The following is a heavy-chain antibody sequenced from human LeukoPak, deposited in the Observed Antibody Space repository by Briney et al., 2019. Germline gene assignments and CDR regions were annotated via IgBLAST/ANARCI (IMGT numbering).Heavy chain of an antibody. V-gene: IGHV4-59*01. CDR2: IQYSGST. Sequence: PSETLSLTCTVSGGSISNYYWSWIRQPPGKGLEWIGYIQYSGSTSYNPSLKSRLTISVDTSKNQFSLKLSSVTAADTAVYYCARVSWFPGTSYYYMDVWGKGTTVTVSS. J-gene: IGHJ6*03. D-gene: IGHD1-1*01. CDR1: GGSISNYY. CDR3: ARVSWFPGTSYYYMDV.